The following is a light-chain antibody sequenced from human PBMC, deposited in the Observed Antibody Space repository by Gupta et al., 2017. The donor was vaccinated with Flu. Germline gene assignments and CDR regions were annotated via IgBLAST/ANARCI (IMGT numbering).Light chain of an antibody. CDR2: EVN. Sequence: QSALTQPPSVSGAPGQSVSICCSGTRSDVGSYNLVPWYQQPPGTAPKLMIYEVNNRPSGVPDRFSGSKSGNTASLTISGLQAEDEADYYCSLYTSSSTLVFGGGTKLTVL. CDR1: RSDVGSYNL. V-gene: IGLV2-18*01. CDR3: SLYTSSSTLV. J-gene: IGLJ2*01.